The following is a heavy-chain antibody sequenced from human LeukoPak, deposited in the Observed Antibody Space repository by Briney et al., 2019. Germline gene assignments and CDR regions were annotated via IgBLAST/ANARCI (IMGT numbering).Heavy chain of an antibody. V-gene: IGHV1-2*02. J-gene: IGHJ3*02. CDR3: ASAPHGSGWENDAFDI. CDR2: INPNSGGT. D-gene: IGHD6-19*01. CDR1: GYTFTGHY. Sequence: ASVKVSCKASGYTFTGHYMHWVRQAPGPGLEWMGWINPNSGGTNYAQRFQGRVTMTRDTSISTAYMELSRLRSDDTAVYYCASAPHGSGWENDAFDIWGQGTMVTVSS.